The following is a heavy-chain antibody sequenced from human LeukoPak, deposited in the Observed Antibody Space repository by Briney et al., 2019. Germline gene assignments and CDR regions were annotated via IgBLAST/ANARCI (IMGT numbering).Heavy chain of an antibody. Sequence: SETLSLTCTVSGGSISTYYWSWIRQPPGRGLEWIGYIFHSGSTYYNPSLKSRVTISGDTSKNQFSLKLTSVTAADTAVYYCARKPVATYFDYWGQGTLVTVSS. CDR3: ARKPVATYFDY. V-gene: IGHV4-59*01. CDR1: GGSISTYY. CDR2: IFHSGST. D-gene: IGHD5-12*01. J-gene: IGHJ4*02.